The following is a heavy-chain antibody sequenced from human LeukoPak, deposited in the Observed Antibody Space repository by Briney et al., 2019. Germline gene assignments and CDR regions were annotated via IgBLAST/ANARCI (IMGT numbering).Heavy chain of an antibody. J-gene: IGHJ4*02. V-gene: IGHV1-18*01. CDR2: INTYNGKT. CDR3: ARGLTGMMDSDY. D-gene: IGHD3-10*01. CDR1: GYTFTNFG. Sequence: ASVKVSCKTTGYTFTNFGLSWVRQAPGQGLEWVGWINTYNGKTNYAEKLQGRVSMTTDTSTTTAYMDLRSLRADDTAVYYCARGLTGMMDSDYWGQGTLVTVSS.